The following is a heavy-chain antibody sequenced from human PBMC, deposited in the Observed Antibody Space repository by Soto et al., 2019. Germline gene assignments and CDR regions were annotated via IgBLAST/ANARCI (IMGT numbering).Heavy chain of an antibody. CDR2: IWYDGSNK. D-gene: IGHD3-9*01. V-gene: IGHV3-33*01. Sequence: GGSLRLSCAASGFTFSSYCMHWVRQAPGKGLEWVAVIWYDGSNKYYADYVKGRITISRDNTKNTLYLKMNSLGVEDTAVFFCGRDQDILVGYYVVVFDFWGQGKRVTV. CDR1: GFTFSSYC. J-gene: IGHJ3*01. CDR3: GRDQDILVGYYVVVFDF.